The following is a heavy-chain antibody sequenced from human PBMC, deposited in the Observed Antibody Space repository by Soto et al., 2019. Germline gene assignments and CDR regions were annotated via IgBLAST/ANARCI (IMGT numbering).Heavy chain of an antibody. Sequence: EVKLLESGGGLVQPGGSLRLSCAASGFMFSSEAMTWVRQVPGKGLQWVALVSGGGGDTHYRDSVKGRFIISRDNSKKTVYLQRNSLRAEDTAVYHCAKTGVRSGLWEALDVWGQGAMVIVSS. CDR3: AKTGVRSGLWEALDV. D-gene: IGHD3-16*01. CDR2: VSGGGGDT. CDR1: GFMFSSEA. V-gene: IGHV3-23*01. J-gene: IGHJ3*01.